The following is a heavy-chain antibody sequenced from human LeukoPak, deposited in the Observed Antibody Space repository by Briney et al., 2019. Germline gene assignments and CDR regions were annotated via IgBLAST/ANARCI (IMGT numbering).Heavy chain of an antibody. CDR3: ARGPPYYSSSPFDY. CDR1: GFTFSSYG. CDR2: IRYGGSNK. Sequence: PGGSLRLSCAASGFTFSSYGMHWVRQAPGKGLEWVAFIRYGGSNKYYADSVKGRFTISRGNSKNTLYLQMNSLRAEDTAVYYCARGPPYYSSSPFDYWGQGTLVTVSS. V-gene: IGHV3-30*02. D-gene: IGHD6-6*01. J-gene: IGHJ4*02.